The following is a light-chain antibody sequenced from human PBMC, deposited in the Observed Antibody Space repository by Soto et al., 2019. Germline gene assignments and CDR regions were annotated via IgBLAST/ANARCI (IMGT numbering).Light chain of an antibody. CDR3: QQRNNWPTLT. V-gene: IGKV3-11*01. CDR2: DAS. CDR1: QSIGLA. Sequence: IVVTQCASALCFSPGEIATLSVRASQSIGLAIAWYQHKPGQAPRLLIFDASQRATGIPARFSGSGSGTEFTLTISSLKPEDFAVYYCQQRNNWPTLTFGKGTKVDIK. J-gene: IGKJ4*01.